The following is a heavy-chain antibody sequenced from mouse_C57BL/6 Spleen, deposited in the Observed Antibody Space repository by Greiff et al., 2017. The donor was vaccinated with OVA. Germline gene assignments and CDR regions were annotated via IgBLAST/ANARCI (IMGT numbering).Heavy chain of an antibody. J-gene: IGHJ1*03. D-gene: IGHD1-1*01. CDR1: GYTFTDYE. CDR3: TRVGITTVVAPRYFDV. CDR2: IDPETGGT. V-gene: IGHV1-15*01. Sequence: QVQLQQSGAELVRPGASVTLSCKASGYTFTDYEMHWVKQTPVHGLEWIGAIDPETGGTAYNQKFKGKAILTADKSSSTAYMELRSLTSEDSAVDYWTRVGITTVVAPRYFDVWGTGTTVTVSS.